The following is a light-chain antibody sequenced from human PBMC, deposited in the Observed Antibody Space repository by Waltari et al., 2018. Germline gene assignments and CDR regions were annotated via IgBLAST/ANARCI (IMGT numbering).Light chain of an antibody. CDR3: QEYNNWPRMYT. CDR2: RAS. CDR1: HSVGSN. V-gene: IGKV3-15*01. J-gene: IGKJ2*01. Sequence: EIVMTQSPATLSVSPGERATLPCGASHSVGSNLAWYQQKPGQAPRLLIYRASTRATNIPARFSGSGSGTEFNLTISSLQSEDFAVYYCQEYNNWPRMYTFGQGTKLEIK.